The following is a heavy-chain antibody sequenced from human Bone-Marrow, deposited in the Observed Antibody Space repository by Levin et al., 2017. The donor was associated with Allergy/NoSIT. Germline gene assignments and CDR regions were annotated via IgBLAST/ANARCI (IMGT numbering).Heavy chain of an antibody. J-gene: IGHJ6*02. Sequence: GESLKISCAASGFIASSSFMSWVRQAPGKGLEWVSVIYTGTTTYYADSVRGRFTISRDDFQNTVYLQMNSLRADDTAVYYCTRDPTMTAGDGMDVWGQGTTVTVSS. CDR1: GFIASSSF. CDR2: IYTGTTT. V-gene: IGHV3-66*01. D-gene: IGHD3-22*01. CDR3: TRDPTMTAGDGMDV.